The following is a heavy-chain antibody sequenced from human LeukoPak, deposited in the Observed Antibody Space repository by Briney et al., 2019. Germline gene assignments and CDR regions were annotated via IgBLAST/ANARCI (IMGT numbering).Heavy chain of an antibody. Sequence: GGSLRLSCAASGFTFSSYSMNWVRQAPGKGLEWVSSISSGGSYIYFADSLKGRFTISRDNAKNSLDLQMNSLRAEDTAVYYCARTVRGVLTGAFDIWGQGTMVSVSS. D-gene: IGHD3-10*01. CDR2: ISSGGSYI. J-gene: IGHJ3*02. CDR1: GFTFSSYS. CDR3: ARTVRGVLTGAFDI. V-gene: IGHV3-21*06.